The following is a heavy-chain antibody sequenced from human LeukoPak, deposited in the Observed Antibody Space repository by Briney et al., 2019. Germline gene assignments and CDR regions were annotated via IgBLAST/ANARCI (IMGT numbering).Heavy chain of an antibody. D-gene: IGHD3-10*01. Sequence: GESLKISCKGSGYSFTSYWIGWVRQMPGKGLEWMGIIYPGDSDTRYSPSFQGQVPMSADKSISTAYLQWSSLEASATAMYYCGRQGGGEYYYYYHMDVWGKRATVTASS. J-gene: IGHJ6*03. CDR1: GYSFTSYW. CDR2: IYPGDSDT. CDR3: GRQGGGEYYYYYHMDV. V-gene: IGHV5-51*01.